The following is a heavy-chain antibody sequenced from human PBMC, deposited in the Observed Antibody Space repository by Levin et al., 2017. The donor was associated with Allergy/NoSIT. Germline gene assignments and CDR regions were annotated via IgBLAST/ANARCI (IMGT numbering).Heavy chain of an antibody. Sequence: GGSLRLSCKGSGYSFTSYWIGWVRQMPGKGLEWMGIIYPRDSDTRYSPSFQGQVTISADKSISTAYLQLSSLKASDTAMYYCARAGYSSGCDYWGQGTLVTVSS. CDR2: IYPRDSDT. V-gene: IGHV5-51*01. CDR1: GYSFTSYW. CDR3: ARAGYSSGCDY. D-gene: IGHD6-19*01. J-gene: IGHJ4*02.